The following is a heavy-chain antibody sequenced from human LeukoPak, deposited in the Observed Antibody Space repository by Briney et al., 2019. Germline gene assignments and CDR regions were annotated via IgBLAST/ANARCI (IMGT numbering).Heavy chain of an antibody. CDR1: GFTFSNSG. V-gene: IGHV3-33*01. CDR3: ARDLAGSSGWRYYLDY. D-gene: IGHD6-19*01. J-gene: IGHJ4*02. Sequence: GGSLRLSCAASGFTFSNSGMHWVRQAPGKGLEWLAIIWYDGSNKYYPDSVKGRFTISRDNSKNTLYLQMNSLRAEDTAVYYCARDLAGSSGWRYYLDYWGQGTLVTVSS. CDR2: IWYDGSNK.